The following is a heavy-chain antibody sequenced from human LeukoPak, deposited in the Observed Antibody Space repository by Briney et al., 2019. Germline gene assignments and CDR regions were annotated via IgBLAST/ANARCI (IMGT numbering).Heavy chain of an antibody. CDR1: GFTFSSYG. CDR2: ISYDGSNK. CDR3: ANSYSSGWPGWFDP. D-gene: IGHD6-19*01. V-gene: IGHV3-30*18. Sequence: GGSLRLSCAASGFTFSSYGMPWVRQAPGKGLEWVAVISYDGSNKYYADSVKGRFTISRDNSKNTLYLQMSSLRAEDTAVYYCANSYSSGWPGWFDPWGQGTLVTVSS. J-gene: IGHJ5*02.